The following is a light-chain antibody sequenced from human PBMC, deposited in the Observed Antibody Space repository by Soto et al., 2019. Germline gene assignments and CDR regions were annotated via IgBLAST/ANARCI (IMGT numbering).Light chain of an antibody. J-gene: IGKJ3*01. Sequence: DIQMTQSPSSLSASVGDRVTITCRASQSISSYLNWYQQKPGKAPKLLLFATSRLQSGVPSRFSGSGSVTDFTLTISSLQPEDFATYYCQQSYSTVYTFGPGTKVDI. CDR3: QQSYSTVYT. CDR2: ATS. V-gene: IGKV1-39*01. CDR1: QSISSY.